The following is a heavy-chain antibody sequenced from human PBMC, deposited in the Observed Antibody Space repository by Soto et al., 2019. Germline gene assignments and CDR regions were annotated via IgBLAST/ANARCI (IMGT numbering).Heavy chain of an antibody. CDR1: GGSISRGGYS. D-gene: IGHD2-2*01. J-gene: IGHJ5*02. Sequence: NLSLTSAVSGGSISRGGYSWSWIRQPPGKGLEWIGYIYHSGSTYYNPSLKSRVTISVDRSKNQFSLKLSSVTAADTAVYYCARVPDRWGQGTLVTVS. CDR3: ARVPDR. CDR2: IYHSGST. V-gene: IGHV4-30-2*01.